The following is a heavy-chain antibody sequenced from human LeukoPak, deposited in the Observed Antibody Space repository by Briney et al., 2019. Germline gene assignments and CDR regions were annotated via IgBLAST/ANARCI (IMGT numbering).Heavy chain of an antibody. J-gene: IGHJ3*02. V-gene: IGHV3-48*03. CDR3: ARSPYSESYYGDAFDI. CDR2: ISNSGYTI. D-gene: IGHD1-26*01. Sequence: GGSLRLSCAASGFTFSSYAMHWVRQAPGKGLEWVSYISNSGYTIYYADSVKGRFTISRDNAKNSLYLQMNSLRAEDTAVYYCARSPYSESYYGDAFDIWGQGTVVTVSS. CDR1: GFTFSSYA.